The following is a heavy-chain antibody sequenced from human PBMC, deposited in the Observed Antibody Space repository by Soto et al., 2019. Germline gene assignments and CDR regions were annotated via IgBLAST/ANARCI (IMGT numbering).Heavy chain of an antibody. CDR2: IIPIFGTA. CDR3: AREFPSLSSSWREYFQY. Sequence: GASVKVSCKASGGTFSSYAISWVRQSPGQGLEWMGGIIPIFGTANYAQKFQGRVTITADESTSTAYMELSSLRSEDTAVYYCAREFPSLSSSWREYFQYWGQGTLVTVSS. CDR1: GGTFSSYA. V-gene: IGHV1-69*13. D-gene: IGHD6-13*01. J-gene: IGHJ1*01.